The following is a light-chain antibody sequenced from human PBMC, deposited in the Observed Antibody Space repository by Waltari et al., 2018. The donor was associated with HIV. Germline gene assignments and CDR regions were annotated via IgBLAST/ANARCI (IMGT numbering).Light chain of an antibody. V-gene: IGLV2-14*03. CDR2: DVF. J-gene: IGLJ2*01. CDR3: SSYTTTNTII. Sequence: QSALPQPASVSGSPGQSITISCTGTSRDIGAYEYVSWYRQHPDKAPQLLIYDVFYRPSGVSHRFSGSKSGNTASLTISGLQAEDEAVYSCSSYTTTNTIIFGGGTKLTVL. CDR1: SRDIGAYEY.